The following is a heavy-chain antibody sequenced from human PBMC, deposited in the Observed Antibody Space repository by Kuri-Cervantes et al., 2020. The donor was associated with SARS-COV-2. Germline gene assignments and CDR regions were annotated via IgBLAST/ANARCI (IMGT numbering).Heavy chain of an antibody. CDR2: IIPIFDTA. D-gene: IGHD3-16*01. V-gene: IGHV1-69*13. Sequence: SVKVSCKASGGTFSSYAISWVRQAPGQELEWMGGIIPIFDTANYAQKFQGRVTITADESTSTAYMELSSLRSEDTAVYYCASLGDAGDLSPPFDYWGQGTLVTVSS. CDR1: GGTFSSYA. CDR3: ASLGDAGDLSPPFDY. J-gene: IGHJ4*02.